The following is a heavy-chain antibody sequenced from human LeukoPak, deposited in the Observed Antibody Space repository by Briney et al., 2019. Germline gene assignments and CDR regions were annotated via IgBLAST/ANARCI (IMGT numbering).Heavy chain of an antibody. CDR3: ARGGTDSSSWYGVRAFDI. J-gene: IGHJ3*02. CDR1: GFTFSSYA. D-gene: IGHD6-13*01. V-gene: IGHV3-30*14. Sequence: GRSLRLSCATSGFTFSSYAFYWIRQAPGKGLEWLTLISYDGNDKYYADSVKGRFSISRDNSKNTLYLQMGSLRAEDMAVYYCARGGTDSSSWYGVRAFDIWGQGTMVTVSS. CDR2: ISYDGNDK.